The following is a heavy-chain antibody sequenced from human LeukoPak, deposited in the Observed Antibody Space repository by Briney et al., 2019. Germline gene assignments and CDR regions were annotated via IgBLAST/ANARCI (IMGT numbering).Heavy chain of an antibody. CDR2: IYSGGST. V-gene: IGHV3-53*01. Sequence: GGSLRLSCAASGFTVSSNYMSWVRQAPGKGLEWVSVIYSGGSTYYADSVKGRFTTSRDNSKNTLYLQMNSLRAEDTAVYYCARAEGSGSYFGYWGPGTLVTVSS. CDR3: ARAEGSGSYFGY. D-gene: IGHD3-10*01. CDR1: GFTVSSNY. J-gene: IGHJ4*02.